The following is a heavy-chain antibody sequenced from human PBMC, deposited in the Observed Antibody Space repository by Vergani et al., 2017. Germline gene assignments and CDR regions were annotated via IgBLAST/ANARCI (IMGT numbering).Heavy chain of an antibody. CDR2: ISYDGSNK. D-gene: IGHD3-3*01. CDR1: GFTFSSYA. Sequence: QVQLVESGGGVVQPGRSLRLSCAASGFTFSSYAMHWVRQAPGKGLEWVAVISYDGSNKYYADAVKGRFTISRDNSKNTLYLQMNSLRAEDTAVYYCARGPYYDFGSCYYMANYYYYMDVWGKGTTVTVSS. V-gene: IGHV3-30-3*01. CDR3: ARGPYYDFGSCYYMANYYYYMDV. J-gene: IGHJ6*03.